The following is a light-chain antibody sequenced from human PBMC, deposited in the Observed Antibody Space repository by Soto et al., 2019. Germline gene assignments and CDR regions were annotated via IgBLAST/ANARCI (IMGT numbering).Light chain of an antibody. Sequence: QSVLTQPPSASGTPGQRVTISCSGSSSNIGSNTVNWYQQITGTAPKLLIYNDNLRPSGVPDRFSGSKSGTSGSLAISGLQSEDEGDYYCAAWDDSLNGHVVFGGGTKLTVL. CDR2: NDN. J-gene: IGLJ2*01. V-gene: IGLV1-44*01. CDR1: SSNIGSNT. CDR3: AAWDDSLNGHVV.